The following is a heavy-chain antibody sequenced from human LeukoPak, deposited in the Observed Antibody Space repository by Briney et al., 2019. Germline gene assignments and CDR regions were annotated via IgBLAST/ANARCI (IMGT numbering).Heavy chain of an antibody. J-gene: IGHJ3*02. D-gene: IGHD1-1*01. CDR2: ISSSSSYI. CDR3: ARVYNNWNDGGIQDAFDI. V-gene: IGHV3-21*01. Sequence: PGGSLRLSCAASGFTFSSYSMNWVRQAPGKGLEWVSSISSSSSYIYYADSVKGRFTISRDNAKNSLYLQMNSLRAEDTAVYYCARVYNNWNDGGIQDAFDIWGQGTMVTVSS. CDR1: GFTFSSYS.